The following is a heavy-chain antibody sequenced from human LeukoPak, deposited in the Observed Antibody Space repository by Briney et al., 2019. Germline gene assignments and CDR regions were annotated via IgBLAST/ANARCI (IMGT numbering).Heavy chain of an antibody. CDR1: GGTFSSYA. V-gene: IGHV1-69*04. CDR2: IIPIFGIA. J-gene: IGHJ4*02. D-gene: IGHD6-13*01. Sequence: SVKVSCKASGGTFSSYAISWVRQAPGQGLEWMGRIIPIFGIANYAQKFQGRVTITADKSTSTAYMELSSLRSEDTAVYYCAREEDLWAAAGTIDCWGQGTLVTVSS. CDR3: AREEDLWAAAGTIDC.